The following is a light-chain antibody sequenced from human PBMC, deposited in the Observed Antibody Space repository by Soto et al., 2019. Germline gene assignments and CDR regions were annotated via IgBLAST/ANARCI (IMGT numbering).Light chain of an antibody. CDR3: SSYTSSSSVV. J-gene: IGLJ2*01. CDR2: DVS. V-gene: IGLV2-14*01. CDR1: SSDVGCYNY. Sequence: ALTQPASVSGSPGQSITISCTGTSSDVGCYNYVSWYQQHPGKAPKLMIYDVSNRPSGVSNRFSGSKSGNTASLTISGLQAEDEADYYCSSYTSSSSVVFGGGTKLTVL.